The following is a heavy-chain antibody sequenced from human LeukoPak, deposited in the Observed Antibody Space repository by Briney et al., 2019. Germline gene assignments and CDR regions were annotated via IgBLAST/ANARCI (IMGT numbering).Heavy chain of an antibody. CDR2: KDNFGNT. J-gene: IGHJ4*02. CDR1: GFTFNSYA. V-gene: IGHV3-23*01. Sequence: GGSLRLSCAASGFTFNSYAMTWVRQAPGKGLEWVSVKDNFGNTYYTDSVKGRFTISRDISKNTVYLQMNTLSAEDTAVYYCAGGSYYGSGSRPGYFDHWGQGTLVTVSS. CDR3: AGGSYYGSGSRPGYFDH. D-gene: IGHD3-10*01.